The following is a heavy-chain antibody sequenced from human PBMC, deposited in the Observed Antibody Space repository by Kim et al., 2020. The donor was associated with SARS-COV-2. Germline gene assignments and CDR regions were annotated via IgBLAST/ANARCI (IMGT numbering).Heavy chain of an antibody. CDR1: GFAFNTYA. D-gene: IGHD2-15*01. CDR2: IGGNGVSI. J-gene: IGHJ4*02. Sequence: GGSLRLSCAASGFAFNTYAMSWVRQAPGNGLEWVSGIGGNGVSIYYADSVKGRFTVSRVNSKTTLYLQMNSLRVEDTALYYCAKAQAIFCSGGSCFGDYFDFWGQGIQVTVSS. CDR3: AKAQAIFCSGGSCFGDYFDF. V-gene: IGHV3-23*01.